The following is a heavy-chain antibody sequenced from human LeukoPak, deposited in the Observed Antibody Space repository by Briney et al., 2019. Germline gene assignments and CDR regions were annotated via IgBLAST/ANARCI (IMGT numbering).Heavy chain of an antibody. CDR1: GFTVSSNY. V-gene: IGHV3-66*01. J-gene: IGHJ4*02. CDR2: IYSGGYT. CDR3: ATVGNPPNEY. Sequence: PGGSLRLSCAASGFTVSSNYMSWVHQAPGKGLEWVSVIYSGGYTYYAESVKGRFTISRDNSKNTLYLQMNSLRAGDTAVYYCATVGNPPNEYWGQGTLVTVSS. D-gene: IGHD4-23*01.